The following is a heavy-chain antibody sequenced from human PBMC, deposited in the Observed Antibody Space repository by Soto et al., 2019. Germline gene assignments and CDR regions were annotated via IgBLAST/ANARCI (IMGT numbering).Heavy chain of an antibody. CDR3: ARAPRGNYGYPSYFDY. CDR1: DGSIRSSNW. J-gene: IGHJ4*02. CDR2: IYYSGST. V-gene: IGHV4-4*02. D-gene: IGHD3-10*01. Sequence: PSQTLSLTCAVSDGSIRSSNWRRIIQQPPGKGLEWIGEIYYSGSTNYNPSLKSRVTISVDTSKNQFSLKLSSVTAADTAVYYCARAPRGNYGYPSYFDYWGQGSLVTVSS.